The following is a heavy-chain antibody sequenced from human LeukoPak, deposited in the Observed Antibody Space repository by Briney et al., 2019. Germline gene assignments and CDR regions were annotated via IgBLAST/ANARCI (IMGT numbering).Heavy chain of an antibody. CDR2: ISYGGSNK. V-gene: IGHV3-30*04. Sequence: PGRSLRLSCAASGFTFSSYAMHWVRQAPGKGLEWVAVISYGGSNKYYADSVKGRFTISRDNSKNTLYLQMNSLRAEDTAVYYCARDTVGATSSRLDYWGQGTLVTVSS. J-gene: IGHJ4*02. D-gene: IGHD1-26*01. CDR3: ARDTVGATSSRLDY. CDR1: GFTFSSYA.